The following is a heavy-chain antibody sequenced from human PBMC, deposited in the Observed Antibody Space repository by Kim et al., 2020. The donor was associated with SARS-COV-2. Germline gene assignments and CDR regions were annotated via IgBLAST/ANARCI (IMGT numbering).Heavy chain of an antibody. CDR3: ARVVNRPRIAAAGTNYYGMDV. V-gene: IGHV3-7*01. CDR1: GFTFSSYW. D-gene: IGHD6-13*01. CDR2: IKQDGSEK. Sequence: GGSLRLSCAASGFTFSSYWMSWVRQAPGKGLEWVANIKQDGSEKYYVDSVKGRFTISRDNAKNSLYLQMNSLRAEDTAVYYCARVVNRPRIAAAGTNYYGMDVWGQGTTVTVSS. J-gene: IGHJ6*02.